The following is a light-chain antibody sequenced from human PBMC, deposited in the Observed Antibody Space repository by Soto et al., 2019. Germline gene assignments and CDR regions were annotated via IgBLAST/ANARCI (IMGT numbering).Light chain of an antibody. CDR2: EVT. V-gene: IGLV2-8*01. Sequence: QSALTQPPSASGSPGQSVTISCTGANSDVGSYNFVSWYQQHPGKAPKLLIYEVTKRPSGVPDRFSGSKSGNTASLTVSGLQAEDEAVYYCSSYAGSTTRYLCGSGTKLTVL. CDR3: SSYAGSTTRYL. CDR1: NSDVGSYNF. J-gene: IGLJ1*01.